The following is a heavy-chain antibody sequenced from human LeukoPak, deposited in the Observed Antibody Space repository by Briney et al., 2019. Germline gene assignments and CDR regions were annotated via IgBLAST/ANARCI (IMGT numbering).Heavy chain of an antibody. D-gene: IGHD2-2*02. V-gene: IGHV4-30-2*01. CDR3: ARADCSSTSCYNGFDP. CDR2: IYHSGST. Sequence: SQTLSLTCAVSGGSISSGGYSWSWIRQPLGKGLEWIGYIYHSGSTYYNPSLKSRVTISVDRSKNQFSLKLSSVTAADTAVYYCARADCSSTSCYNGFDPWGQGTLVTVSS. J-gene: IGHJ5*02. CDR1: GGSISSGGYS.